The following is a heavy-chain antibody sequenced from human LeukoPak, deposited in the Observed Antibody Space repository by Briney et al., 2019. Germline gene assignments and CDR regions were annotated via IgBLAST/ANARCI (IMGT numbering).Heavy chain of an antibody. Sequence: PSQTLSLTCTVSGGSLSSGRYYWSWIRQHPGKGLEWIGYIYYSGSTYYNPSLKSRVTISVDTSKNQFSLKLSSVTAADTAVYYCARVPHNYYDSSGYYEYFQHWGQGTPVTVSS. CDR1: GGSLSSGRYY. J-gene: IGHJ1*01. V-gene: IGHV4-31*03. D-gene: IGHD3-22*01. CDR2: IYYSGST. CDR3: ARVPHNYYDSSGYYEYFQH.